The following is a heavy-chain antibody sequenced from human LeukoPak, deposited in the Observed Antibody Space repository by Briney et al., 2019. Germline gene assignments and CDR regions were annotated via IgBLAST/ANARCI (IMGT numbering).Heavy chain of an antibody. J-gene: IGHJ4*02. CDR3: ARAYDYVWGRDYFDY. CDR1: GFTFSSYW. Sequence: GGSLRLSCAASGFTFSSYWMHWVRQAPGKGLVWVSRINSDGSSTSYADSVKGRFTISRDNAKNTLYLQMNSLRAEDTAVYYCARAYDYVWGRDYFDYWGQGTLVTVSS. CDR2: INSDGSST. V-gene: IGHV3-74*01. D-gene: IGHD3-16*01.